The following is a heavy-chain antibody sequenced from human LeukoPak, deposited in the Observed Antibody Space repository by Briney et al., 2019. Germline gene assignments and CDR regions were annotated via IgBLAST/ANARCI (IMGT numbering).Heavy chain of an antibody. CDR1: GFTFDDYA. D-gene: IGHD2-15*01. CDR2: ISWNSGSI. V-gene: IGHV3-9*03. J-gene: IGHJ6*03. Sequence: PGGSLRLSCAASGFTFDDYAMHWVRQAPGKGLEWVSGISWNSGSIGYADSVKGRFTISRDNAKNSLYLQMNSLRAEDMALYYCAKDVSRMSYYYMDVWGKGTTVTVSS. CDR3: AKDVSRMSYYYMDV.